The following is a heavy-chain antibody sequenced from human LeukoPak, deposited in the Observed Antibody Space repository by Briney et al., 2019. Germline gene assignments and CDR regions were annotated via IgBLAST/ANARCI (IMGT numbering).Heavy chain of an antibody. Sequence: GGSLRLSCAASGFTFSSYGMHWVRQAPGKGLEWVTFIRYDGSNKYYADSVKGRFTISRDNSKNTLYLQMNSLRAEDTAVYYCAREFGYYDSSGSDYWGQGTLVTVSS. V-gene: IGHV3-30*02. J-gene: IGHJ4*02. CDR3: AREFGYYDSSGSDY. CDR1: GFTFSSYG. CDR2: IRYDGSNK. D-gene: IGHD3-22*01.